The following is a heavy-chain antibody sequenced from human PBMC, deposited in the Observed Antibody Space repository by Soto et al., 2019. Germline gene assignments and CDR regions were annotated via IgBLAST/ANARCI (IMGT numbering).Heavy chain of an antibody. CDR2: IYYSGST. J-gene: IGHJ5*02. CDR1: GGSISSGDYY. V-gene: IGHV4-30-4*01. D-gene: IGHD3-22*01. Sequence: ASETLSLTCTVSGGSISSGDYYWSWIRQPPGKGLEWIGYIYYSGSTYYNPSLKSRVTISVDTSKNQFSLKLSSVTAADTAVYYCARACYYDSSGYYRSWFDPWGQGTLVT. CDR3: ARACYYDSSGYYRSWFDP.